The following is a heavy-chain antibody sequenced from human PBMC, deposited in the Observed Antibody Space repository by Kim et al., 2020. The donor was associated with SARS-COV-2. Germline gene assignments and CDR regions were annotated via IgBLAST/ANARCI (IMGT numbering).Heavy chain of an antibody. Sequence: ASVKVSCKASGYTFTSYAMHWVRQAPGQRLEWMGWINAGNGNTKYSQKFQGRVTITRDTSASTAYMELSSLRSEDTAVYYCARDGGWFRELYGVVWWFDPWGQGTLVTVSS. J-gene: IGHJ5*02. CDR3: ARDGGWFRELYGVVWWFDP. CDR1: GYTFTSYA. V-gene: IGHV1-3*01. D-gene: IGHD3-10*01. CDR2: INAGNGNT.